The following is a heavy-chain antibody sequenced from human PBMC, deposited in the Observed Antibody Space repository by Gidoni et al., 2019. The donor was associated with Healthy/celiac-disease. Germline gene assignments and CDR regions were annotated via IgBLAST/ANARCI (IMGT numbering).Heavy chain of an antibody. CDR2: IRSKANSYAT. J-gene: IGHJ4*02. Sequence: EVQLVESGGGLVQPGGSLKLPCAASGFTFSGSAMHWVRQASGKGLEWVGRIRSKANSYATAYAASVKGRFTISRDDSKNTAYLQMNSLKTEDTAVYYCTRHEGSLQAFDYWGQGTLVTVSS. CDR3: TRHEGSLQAFDY. CDR1: GFTFSGSA. V-gene: IGHV3-73*01. D-gene: IGHD4-4*01.